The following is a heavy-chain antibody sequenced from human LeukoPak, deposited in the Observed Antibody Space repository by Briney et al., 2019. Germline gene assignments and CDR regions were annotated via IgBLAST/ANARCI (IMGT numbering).Heavy chain of an antibody. D-gene: IGHD6-19*01. V-gene: IGHV3-7*03. CDR3: AKRASSGWYFDY. CDR2: IKQDGSEK. CDR1: GFTFSSYW. J-gene: IGHJ4*02. Sequence: GGSLRLSCAASGFTFSSYWMSWVRQAPGKGLEWVANIKQDGSEKYYVDSVKGRFTISRDNSKNTLYLQMNSLRAEDTAVYYCAKRASSGWYFDYWGQGTLVTVSS.